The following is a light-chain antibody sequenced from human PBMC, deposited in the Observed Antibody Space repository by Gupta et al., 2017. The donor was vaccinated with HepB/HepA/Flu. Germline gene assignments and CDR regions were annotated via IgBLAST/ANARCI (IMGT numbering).Light chain of an antibody. CDR2: DAS. V-gene: IGKV3-20*01. J-gene: IGKJ1*01. CDR1: QSVSSSY. Sequence: EIVLPQSHGTRSWSPGERTTLSCRASQSVSSSYLAWYQQKPGQVPMLLIYDASSRATGIPDRFSSSRAGTVFTLTISGLEPEDVAVYYCQHDGSSEWTFGQGTKVDMK. CDR3: QHDGSSEWT.